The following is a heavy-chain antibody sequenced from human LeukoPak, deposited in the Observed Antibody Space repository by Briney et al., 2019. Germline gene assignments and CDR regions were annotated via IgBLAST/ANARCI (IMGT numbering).Heavy chain of an antibody. CDR2: ISSSSSYI. CDR1: GFTFSSYS. D-gene: IGHD1-26*01. V-gene: IGHV3-21*04. Sequence: GGSLRLSCAASGFTFSSYSMNWVRQAPGKGLEWVSSISSSSSYIYYADSVKGRFTISRDNAKNSLYLQMNSLRADDTAVYYCARGARIVGARDLDYWGQGTLVTVSS. CDR3: ARGARIVGARDLDY. J-gene: IGHJ4*02.